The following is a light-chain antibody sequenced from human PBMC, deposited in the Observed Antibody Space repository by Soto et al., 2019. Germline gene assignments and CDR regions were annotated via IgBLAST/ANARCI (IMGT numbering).Light chain of an antibody. Sequence: EIVLTQSPGTLSLSPGERATISCRATQSVSSSYLAWYQQKPGQAPRLLIYGASSRATGIPDRFSGSGSGTDFTLTIIRLEPEDFAVYDCQQYGSSSWTFGQGTKVDIK. V-gene: IGKV3-20*01. CDR2: GAS. CDR1: QSVSSSY. J-gene: IGKJ1*01. CDR3: QQYGSSSWT.